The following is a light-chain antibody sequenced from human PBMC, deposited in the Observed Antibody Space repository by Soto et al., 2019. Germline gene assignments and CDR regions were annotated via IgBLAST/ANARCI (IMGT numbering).Light chain of an antibody. J-gene: IGLJ1*01. Sequence: QSALTQPASVSGSPGQSITITCTGTKNDVGGYNYVSWFQHDPGKVPKLIIYEVSSRPSGVSNRFSGSKSGNTASLTISGLQAEDEADYYCSSYTSDTFFVFGTRTKLTVL. CDR1: KNDVGGYNY. CDR2: EVS. CDR3: SSYTSDTFFV. V-gene: IGLV2-14*01.